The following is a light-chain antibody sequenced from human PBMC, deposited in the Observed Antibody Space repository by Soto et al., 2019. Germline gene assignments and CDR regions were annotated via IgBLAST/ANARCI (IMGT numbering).Light chain of an antibody. CDR3: QVWDSSSDHLYV. V-gene: IGLV3-21*02. CDR2: DDR. J-gene: IGLJ1*01. Sequence: SYELTQPPSVSVAPGQTARITCGGNNIGSKSVHWYQQKPGQAPVLVVYDDRDRPSGIPERFSGSNSGNTATLTISRVEAGDEADYYCQVWDSSSDHLYVFGTGTKLTVL. CDR1: NIGSKS.